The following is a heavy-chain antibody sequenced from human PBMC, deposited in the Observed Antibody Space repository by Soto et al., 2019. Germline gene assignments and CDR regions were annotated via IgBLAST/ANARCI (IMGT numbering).Heavy chain of an antibody. CDR2: TYYRSKWYN. J-gene: IGHJ6*02. Sequence: PSQTLSLTCAISGDSVSSNSAAWNWIRQSPSRGLEWLGRTYYRSKWYNDYAVSVKSRITINPDTSKNQFSLQLNSVTPEDTAVYYSARENVSRGGYDGNRYYYYGMDVWGQGTTVTLSS. D-gene: IGHD5-12*01. V-gene: IGHV6-1*01. CDR1: GDSVSSNSAA. CDR3: ARENVSRGGYDGNRYYYYGMDV.